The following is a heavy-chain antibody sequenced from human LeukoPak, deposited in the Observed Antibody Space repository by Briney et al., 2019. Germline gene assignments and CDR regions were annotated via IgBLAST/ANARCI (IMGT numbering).Heavy chain of an antibody. CDR1: GASISSNTYY. Sequence: SETLSLTCTVSGASISSNTYYWAWIRQPPGKGLEWIGSIYYSGITYYSPSLKSRVTISVDTSKNQISLDLSSVTAADTAVYYCASGLNSYFDFWGQGTLVTVSS. V-gene: IGHV4-39*07. CDR2: IYYSGIT. J-gene: IGHJ4*02. D-gene: IGHD2/OR15-2a*01. CDR3: ASGLNSYFDF.